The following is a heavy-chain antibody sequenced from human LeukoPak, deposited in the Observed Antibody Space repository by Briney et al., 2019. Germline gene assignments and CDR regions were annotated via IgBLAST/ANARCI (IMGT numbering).Heavy chain of an antibody. D-gene: IGHD4-17*01. CDR3: ASQFSYGDYMDY. CDR2: IYYSGST. Sequence: KASETLSLTCTVSGGSISSYYWSWIRQPPGKGLEWIGYIYYSGSTNYNPSLKSRVTISVDTSKNQFSLKLSSVTAADTAVYYCASQFSYGDYMDYWGQGTLVTVSS. V-gene: IGHV4-59*13. CDR1: GGSISSYY. J-gene: IGHJ4*02.